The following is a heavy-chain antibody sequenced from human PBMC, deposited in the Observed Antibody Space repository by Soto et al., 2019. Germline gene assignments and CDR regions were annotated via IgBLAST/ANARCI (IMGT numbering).Heavy chain of an antibody. CDR2: IIPIFGTA. CDR3: ARSYYYDSSANYWYFDL. V-gene: IGHV1-69*13. D-gene: IGHD3-22*01. CDR1: GCTFSSYA. J-gene: IGHJ2*01. Sequence: SVKVSCKASGCTFSSYAISCVRQAPGQVLEWMGGIIPIFGTANYAQKFQGRVTITADESTSTAYMELSSLRSEDTAVYYCARSYYYDSSANYWYFDLWGRGTLVTVSS.